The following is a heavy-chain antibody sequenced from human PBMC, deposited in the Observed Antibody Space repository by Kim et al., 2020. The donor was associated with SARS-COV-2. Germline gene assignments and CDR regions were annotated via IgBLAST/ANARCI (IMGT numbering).Heavy chain of an antibody. Sequence: QKFQGRGTLTADESTSTAYMELSSLRSEDTAVYYCATNSGIAAAGLYFDYWGQGTLVTVSS. V-gene: IGHV1-69*01. J-gene: IGHJ4*02. CDR3: ATNSGIAAAGLYFDY. D-gene: IGHD6-13*01.